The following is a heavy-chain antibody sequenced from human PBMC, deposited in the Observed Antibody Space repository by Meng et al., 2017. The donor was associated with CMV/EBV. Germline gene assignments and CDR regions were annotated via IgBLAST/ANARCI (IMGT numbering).Heavy chain of an antibody. J-gene: IGHJ4*02. CDR2: IYYSGST. V-gene: IGHV4-39*07. CDR3: ASLAGDY. Sequence: QLQESRPALVQPSEPPSLTCTVSGGSISSSSYSWGWIRQPPGKGLEWIGSIYYSGSTYYNPSLKSRVTISVDTSKNQFSLKLSSVTAADTAVYYCASLAGDYWGQGTLVTVSS. D-gene: IGHD3-10*01. CDR1: GGSISSSSYS.